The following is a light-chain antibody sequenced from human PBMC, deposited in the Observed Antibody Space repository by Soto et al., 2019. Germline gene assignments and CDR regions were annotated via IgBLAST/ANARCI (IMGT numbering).Light chain of an antibody. J-gene: IGKJ1*01. V-gene: IGKV1-5*03. CDR1: QSISSW. CDR3: QQYNSYPWT. CDR2: TAS. Sequence: DIQMTQSPSTLSASVGDRVTITCRASQSISSWLAWYQQKPGKAPKSLIYTASSLESGVPSRFSGSGSGTEFTLTISSLQPDDFATYYCQQYNSYPWTFGQGTEVEIK.